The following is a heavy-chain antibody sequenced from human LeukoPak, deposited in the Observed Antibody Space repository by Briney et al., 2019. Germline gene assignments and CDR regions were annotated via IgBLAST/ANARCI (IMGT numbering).Heavy chain of an antibody. J-gene: IGHJ5*02. CDR1: GYTFTSYY. CDR3: ARDLDSSGGSCYGGNWFDP. Sequence: GASVKVSCKASGYTFTSYYMHWVRQASGQGLEWKGIINPSGGSTSYAQKFQGRVTMTRDTSTSTVYMELSSLRSEDTAVYYCARDLDSSGGSCYGGNWFDPWGQGTLVTVSS. D-gene: IGHD2-15*01. V-gene: IGHV1-46*01. CDR2: INPSGGST.